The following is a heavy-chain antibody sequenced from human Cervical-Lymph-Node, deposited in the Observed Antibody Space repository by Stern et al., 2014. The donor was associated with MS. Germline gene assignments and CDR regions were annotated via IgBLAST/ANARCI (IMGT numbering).Heavy chain of an antibody. CDR2: INGDNGNT. CDR1: GYSFISHA. J-gene: IGHJ3*02. D-gene: IGHD2-2*03. V-gene: IGHV1-3*01. Sequence: QVPLEESGAEVKNPGDSVKVSCKASGYSFISHAMHWVRQAPGQTIERMGRINGDNGNTKYSQKLQGRGTITRDKTSSTAYMELSSLTSEDTAVYYCARAGYCSPSTCSDAFDIWGQGTMVTVSS. CDR3: ARAGYCSPSTCSDAFDI.